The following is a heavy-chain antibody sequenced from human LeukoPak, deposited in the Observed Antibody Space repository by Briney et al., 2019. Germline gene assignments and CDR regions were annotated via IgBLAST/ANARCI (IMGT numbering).Heavy chain of an antibody. D-gene: IGHD3-16*02. CDR1: GGSISSGGYY. CDR2: IYYSGST. CDR3: ARGGVWGSYRFTGFFDS. V-gene: IGHV4-31*03. Sequence: PSETLSLTCTVSGGSISSGGYYWSWIRQHPGKGLEWIGYIYYSGSTYYNPSLKSRVTISVDTSKNQFSLRLSSVTAADTAVYYCARGGVWGSYRFTGFFDSWGQGTLVTVSS. J-gene: IGHJ5*01.